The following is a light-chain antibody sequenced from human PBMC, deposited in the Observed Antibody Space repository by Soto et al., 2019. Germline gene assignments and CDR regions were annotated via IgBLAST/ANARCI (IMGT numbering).Light chain of an antibody. J-gene: IGKJ1*01. V-gene: IGKV3-20*01. Sequence: EIVLTQSPGTLSLSPGERATLSCRASQSVSSNYLAWYQQKPGQAPRLLIYGVSSRATGIPDRFSGSGSGTDFTLTISRLEPEDFAVYYCQHYGSSLTFGQGTKVEIK. CDR1: QSVSSNY. CDR2: GVS. CDR3: QHYGSSLT.